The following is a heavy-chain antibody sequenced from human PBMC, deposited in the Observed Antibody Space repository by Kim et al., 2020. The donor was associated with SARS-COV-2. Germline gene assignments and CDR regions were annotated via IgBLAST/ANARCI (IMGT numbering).Heavy chain of an antibody. D-gene: IGHD3-22*01. CDR3: AREGVYYDSSGYFYGGDWYFDL. V-gene: IGHV3-7*01. Sequence: GGSLRLSCAASGFTFSSYWMSWVRQAPGKGLEWVANIKQDGSEKYYVDSVKGRFTISRDNAKNSLYLQMNSLRAEDTAVYYCAREGVYYDSSGYFYGGDWYFDLWGRGTLVTVSS. CDR1: GFTFSSYW. CDR2: IKQDGSEK. J-gene: IGHJ2*01.